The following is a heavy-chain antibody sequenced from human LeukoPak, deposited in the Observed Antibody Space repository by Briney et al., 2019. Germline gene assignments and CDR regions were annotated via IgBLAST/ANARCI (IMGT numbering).Heavy chain of an antibody. V-gene: IGHV3-21*01. CDR2: VSSSSSYI. Sequence: GGSLRLTCAASGFTFSSYSMNWVRQAPGKGLEWVSSVSSSSSYIYYADSVKGRFTISRDNAKNSLYLQMNSLRAEDTAVYYCARDRCSSTSCYGNDAFDIWGQGTMVTVSS. CDR3: ARDRCSSTSCYGNDAFDI. J-gene: IGHJ3*02. CDR1: GFTFSSYS. D-gene: IGHD2-2*01.